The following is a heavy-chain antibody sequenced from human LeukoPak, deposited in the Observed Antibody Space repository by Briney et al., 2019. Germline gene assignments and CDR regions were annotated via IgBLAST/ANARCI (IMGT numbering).Heavy chain of an antibody. CDR1: GGSISSYY. Sequence: SETLSLTCTVSGGSISSYYWSWIRQPPGKGLEWIGYIYYSGSTNYNPSLKSRVTISVDTSKNQFSLKLSSVTAADTAVYYCARHSPYSSSWYGSDYWGQGTLVTVSS. J-gene: IGHJ4*02. V-gene: IGHV4-59*08. CDR2: IYYSGST. CDR3: ARHSPYSSSWYGSDY. D-gene: IGHD6-13*01.